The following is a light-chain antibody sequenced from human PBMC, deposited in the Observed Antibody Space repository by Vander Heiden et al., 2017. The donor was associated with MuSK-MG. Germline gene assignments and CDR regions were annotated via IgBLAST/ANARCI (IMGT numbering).Light chain of an antibody. CDR1: QSISSY. J-gene: IGKJ1*01. V-gene: IGKV1-39*01. CDR3: QRSYGTRQT. CDR2: AAS. Sequence: DIQMTQSPSSLSASVGDRVTITCRASQSISSYLNWYQQKPGKAPKLLIYAASSLQSGVPSRFSGSGSGTDFTLTISILQPEDFATYYCQRSYGTRQTFGQGTKVEIK.